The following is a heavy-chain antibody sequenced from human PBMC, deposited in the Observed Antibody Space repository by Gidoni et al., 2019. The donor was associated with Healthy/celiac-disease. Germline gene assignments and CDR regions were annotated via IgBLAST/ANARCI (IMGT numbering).Heavy chain of an antibody. CDR3: ARDEDYYGSGSYFDY. Sequence: QVQLVESGGGVVQPGRSLRLSCAASGFTFSSYAMHWFRQAPGKGLEWVAVISYDGSNKYYADSVKGRFTISRDNSKNTLYLQMNSLRAEDTAVYYCARDEDYYGSGSYFDYWGQGTLVTVSS. J-gene: IGHJ4*02. CDR1: GFTFSSYA. D-gene: IGHD3-10*01. V-gene: IGHV3-30-3*01. CDR2: ISYDGSNK.